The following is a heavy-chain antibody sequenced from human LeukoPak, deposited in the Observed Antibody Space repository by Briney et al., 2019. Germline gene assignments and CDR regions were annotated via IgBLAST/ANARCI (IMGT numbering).Heavy chain of an antibody. CDR2: IYFSEP. CDR3: ASPSKLVLSRGAFDI. CDR1: GASFSDTTYY. Sequence: SETLSLTCTVSGASFSDTTYYWAWFRQPPGKGLEWIASIYFSEPKYNPSLKSRITISGDTSKNQFSLKLTSVTATDTAVYYCASPSKLVLSRGAFDIWGQGTMVTVSA. V-gene: IGHV4-39*01. D-gene: IGHD3-10*01. J-gene: IGHJ3*02.